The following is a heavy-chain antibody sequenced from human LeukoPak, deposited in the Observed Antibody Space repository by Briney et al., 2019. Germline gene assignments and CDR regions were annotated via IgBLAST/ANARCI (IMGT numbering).Heavy chain of an antibody. CDR1: GDSVSSNSAA. V-gene: IGHV6-1*01. CDR2: TYYRSKWYN. CDR3: ARYSSGWYDPFDYFDY. Sequence: SQTLSLTCAISGDSVSSNSAAWNWIRQSPSRGLEWLGRTYYRSKWYNDYAVSVKGRITINPDTSKNQFSLQLNSVTPEDTAVYYCARYSSGWYDPFDYFDYWGQGTLVTVSS. D-gene: IGHD6-19*01. J-gene: IGHJ4*02.